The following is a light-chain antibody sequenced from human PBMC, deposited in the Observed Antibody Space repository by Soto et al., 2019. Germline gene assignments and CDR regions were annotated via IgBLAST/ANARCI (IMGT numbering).Light chain of an antibody. J-gene: IGLJ1*01. Sequence: QSALTQPPSASGSPGQSVTISCTGTSSDAGGYNYVSWYQQHPGKAPKLMIYEVFKRPSGVPDRFSGSKSGNTASLTVSGLQAEDEADYYCSSYAGSNNFDVFGTGTKLTVL. CDR2: EVF. CDR3: SSYAGSNNFDV. CDR1: SSDAGGYNY. V-gene: IGLV2-8*01.